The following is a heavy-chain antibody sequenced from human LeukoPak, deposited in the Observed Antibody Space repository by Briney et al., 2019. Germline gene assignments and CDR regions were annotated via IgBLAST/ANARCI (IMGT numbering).Heavy chain of an antibody. CDR3: AKDLLGATRSRPDY. CDR2: ISGSGGST. V-gene: IGHV3-23*01. J-gene: IGHJ4*02. D-gene: IGHD5-12*01. CDR1: GFTFSSYA. Sequence: GGSLRLSCAASGFTFSSYAMSWVRQAPGKGLEWVSAISGSGGSTYYADSVKGRFTISRDKSRNTRDLQMNSLRPRDTAVYYCAKDLLGATRSRPDYWGPGTLVTVSS.